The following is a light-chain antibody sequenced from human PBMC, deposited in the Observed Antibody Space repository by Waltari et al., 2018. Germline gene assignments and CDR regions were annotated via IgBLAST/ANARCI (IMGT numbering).Light chain of an antibody. V-gene: IGLV2-23*01. CDR3: CSHAGGSSWV. J-gene: IGLJ3*02. CDR2: EGS. Sequence: QSALTQPASVSGSPGQSITISCTGTSSDVGTYNLVSCYQQHPGKAPKLMIYEGSKRPSGVSNRFSGSKSGNTASLTISGLQAEDEADYYCCSHAGGSSWVFGGGTKLTVL. CDR1: SSDVGTYNL.